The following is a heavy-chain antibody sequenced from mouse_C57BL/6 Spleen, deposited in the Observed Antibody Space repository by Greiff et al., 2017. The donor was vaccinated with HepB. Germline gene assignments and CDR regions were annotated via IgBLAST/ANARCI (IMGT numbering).Heavy chain of an antibody. J-gene: IGHJ3*01. CDR1: GFTFSDYG. D-gene: IGHD1-1*01. Sequence: VKLVESGGGLVKPGGSLKLSCAASGFTFSDYGMHWVRQAPEKGLEWVAYISSGSSTIYYSDTVKGRFTISRDNANNTLFLQMTSLRSEDTAMYYCARDGYYGIVAWFAYWGPGTLVTVSA. V-gene: IGHV5-17*01. CDR2: ISSGSSTI. CDR3: ARDGYYGIVAWFAY.